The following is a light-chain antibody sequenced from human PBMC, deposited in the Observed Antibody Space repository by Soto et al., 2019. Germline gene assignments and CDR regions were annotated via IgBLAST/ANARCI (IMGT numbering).Light chain of an antibody. CDR1: QSVSNNY. CDR3: QQYGRSLWT. J-gene: IGKJ1*01. CDR2: GAS. Sequence: ESVLTQSPVTLSLSPGESATLSCRASQSVSNNYFAWYQQKPGQAPRLLIYGASSRATDIPDRFSGSGSGTDFTLTISRLEPEDFAVYYCQQYGRSLWTFGQGTKVDIK. V-gene: IGKV3-20*01.